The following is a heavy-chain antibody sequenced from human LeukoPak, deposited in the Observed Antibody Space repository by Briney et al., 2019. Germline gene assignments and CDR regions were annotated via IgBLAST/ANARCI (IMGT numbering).Heavy chain of an antibody. V-gene: IGHV3-9*01. Sequence: GRSLRLSCAASGFTFDDYAMHWVRQAPGESLEWVSGISWNSGSIGYADSVKGRFTISRDNAKNSLYLQMNSLRAEDTALYYCAKDIVASPEYYFDYWGQGTLVTVSS. J-gene: IGHJ4*02. CDR3: AKDIVASPEYYFDY. CDR1: GFTFDDYA. CDR2: ISWNSGSI. D-gene: IGHD2-21*01.